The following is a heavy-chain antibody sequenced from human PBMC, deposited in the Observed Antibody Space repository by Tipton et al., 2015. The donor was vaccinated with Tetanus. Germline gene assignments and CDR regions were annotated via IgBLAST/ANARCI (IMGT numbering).Heavy chain of an antibody. CDR2: IYYSGST. V-gene: IGHV4-39*01. CDR3: TRLPRQWLAHGDY. J-gene: IGHJ4*02. CDR1: GGSISSSSYY. Sequence: TLSLTCTVSGGSISSSSYYWGWIRQPPGKGLEWIGSIYYSGSTYYNPSLKSRVTISVDTSKNQFSLKLSSVTAADTAVYYCTRLPRQWLAHGDYWGQGALVTVSS. D-gene: IGHD6-19*01.